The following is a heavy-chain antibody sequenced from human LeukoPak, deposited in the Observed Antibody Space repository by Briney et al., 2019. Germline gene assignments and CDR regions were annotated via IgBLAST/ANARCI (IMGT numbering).Heavy chain of an antibody. CDR2: INPNSGGT. CDR3: ARGPLSITMVRGVTTGYSY. Sequence: ASVKVSCKASGYIFTDYYMHWVRQAPGQELGWMGRINPNSGGTNYAQKFQGRVTMTRDTSITTAYMELSRLRSDDTAVYYCARGPLSITMVRGVTTGYSYWGQGTLVTVSS. CDR1: GYIFTDYY. J-gene: IGHJ4*02. D-gene: IGHD3-10*01. V-gene: IGHV1-2*06.